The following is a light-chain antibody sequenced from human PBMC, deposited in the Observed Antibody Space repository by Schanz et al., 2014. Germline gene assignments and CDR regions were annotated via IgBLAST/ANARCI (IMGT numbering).Light chain of an antibody. CDR3: QHYNNWPPVWT. CDR1: QSVSNN. CDR2: DAF. Sequence: EIVMTQSPATLSVSPGERATLSCRASQSVSNNLAWYQQKPGQAPRLLIYDAFIRPAGVPARFSGSGSGTEFTLTISSLQSEDFAVYYCQHYNNWPPVWTFGQGTKVEIK. V-gene: IGKV3-15*01. J-gene: IGKJ1*01.